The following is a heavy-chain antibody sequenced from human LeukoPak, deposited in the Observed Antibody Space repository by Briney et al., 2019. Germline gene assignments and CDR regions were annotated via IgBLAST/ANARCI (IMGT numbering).Heavy chain of an antibody. Sequence: GGSLRLSCAASGFTFNNYGMHWVRQAPGKRLEWVAVISYDGRNIHYPDSVKGRFTISRDISTDTLWLQMDSLRTEDTAVYYCAKGPLRGTAAAIDYWGQGTLVTVSS. CDR1: GFTFNNYG. J-gene: IGHJ4*02. CDR3: AKGPLRGTAAAIDY. V-gene: IGHV3-30*18. D-gene: IGHD2-2*01. CDR2: ISYDGRNI.